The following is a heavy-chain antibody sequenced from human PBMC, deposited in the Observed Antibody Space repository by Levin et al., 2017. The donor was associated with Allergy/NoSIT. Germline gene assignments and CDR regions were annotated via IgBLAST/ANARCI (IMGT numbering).Heavy chain of an antibody. CDR3: AKGSGAVRPYYFDY. J-gene: IGHJ4*02. D-gene: IGHD3-16*01. CDR2: ISDSGSMT. V-gene: IGHV3-23*01. CDR1: GFTFNSYA. Sequence: GESLKISCAASGFTFNSYAMSWVRQAPGKGLEWVAVISDSGSMTWFADSVKGRFTISRDNSKNTLYLQMNSLRAEDTAVYHCAKGSGAVRPYYFDYWGQGTLVTVSS.